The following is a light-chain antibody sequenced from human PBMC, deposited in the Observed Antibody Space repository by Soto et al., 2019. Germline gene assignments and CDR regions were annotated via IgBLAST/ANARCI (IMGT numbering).Light chain of an antibody. J-gene: IGKJ4*01. Sequence: EIVLTQSPATLSVSPGERATLSCRASQSVSSNLAGYQQRPGQAPRRRRYDTFTRDTGVPARFSGSGSGTEFTLTISSLQSEDFAVYYCQQYNNWPLTFGGGTKVEIK. CDR1: QSVSSN. CDR2: DTF. CDR3: QQYNNWPLT. V-gene: IGKV3-15*01.